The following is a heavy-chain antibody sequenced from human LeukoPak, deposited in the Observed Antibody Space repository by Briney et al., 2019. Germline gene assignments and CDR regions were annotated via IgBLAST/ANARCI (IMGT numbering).Heavy chain of an antibody. CDR1: GGSISPYY. J-gene: IGHJ4*02. V-gene: IGHV4-38-2*02. Sequence: SETLSLTCTDSGGSISPYYWGWIRQPPGKGLGWIGSIYHSGSTYYNPSLKSRVTISVDTSKNQFSLKLSSVTAADTAVYYCAREVDTALAFDYWGQGTLVTVSS. CDR2: IYHSGST. D-gene: IGHD5-18*01. CDR3: AREVDTALAFDY.